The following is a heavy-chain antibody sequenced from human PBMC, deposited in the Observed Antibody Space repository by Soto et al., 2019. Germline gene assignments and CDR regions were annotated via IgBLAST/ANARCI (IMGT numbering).Heavy chain of an antibody. J-gene: IGHJ1*01. CDR2: IYPGDSDI. D-gene: IGHD7-27*01. CDR3: ASRIRWGSPLSDS. Sequence: GRMSQMRGNGLEWMGIIYPGDSDIRYSPSFQGQVTISADKSVTTAYLQWSSLKASDPAMYYCASRIRWGSPLSDSWGKGTLVLV. V-gene: IGHV5-51*01.